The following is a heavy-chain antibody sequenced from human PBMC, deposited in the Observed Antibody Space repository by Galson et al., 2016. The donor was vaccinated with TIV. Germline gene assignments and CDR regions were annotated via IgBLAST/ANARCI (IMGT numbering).Heavy chain of an antibody. CDR2: IIAIFGTT. Sequence: SVKVSCKASGGIFNRYAISWVRQAPGQGLEWMGKIIAIFGTTNYAQKFQGRVTITADESTSTVYMVLSSLRSEDTAVYYCARGTDYYGSGSFSYWGQGTLVTVSS. CDR1: GGIFNRYA. J-gene: IGHJ4*02. CDR3: ARGTDYYGSGSFSY. D-gene: IGHD3-10*01. V-gene: IGHV1-69*13.